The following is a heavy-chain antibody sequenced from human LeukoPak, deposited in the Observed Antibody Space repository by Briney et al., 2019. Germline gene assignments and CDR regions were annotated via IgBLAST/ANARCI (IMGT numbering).Heavy chain of an antibody. CDR2: IYSGGST. CDR1: GFTFRSYG. CDR3: ARSMITFGGVIVLDAFDI. V-gene: IGHV3-66*01. J-gene: IGHJ3*02. Sequence: GGSLRLSCAASGFTFRSYGMSWVRQAPGKGLEWVSVIYSGGSTYYADSVKGRFTISRDNSKNTLYLQMNSLRAEDTAVYYCARSMITFGGVIVLDAFDIWGQGTMVTVSS. D-gene: IGHD3-16*02.